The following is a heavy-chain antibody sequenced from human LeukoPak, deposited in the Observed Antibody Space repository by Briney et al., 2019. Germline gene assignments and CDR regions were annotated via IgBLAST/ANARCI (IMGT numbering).Heavy chain of an antibody. CDR3: ARAANYGGNLKTDYYYYYMDV. Sequence: PGGSLRLSCAPSGFTFSSYAMHWVRQAPGKGLEYVSAISSNGGSTYYANSVKGRFNISRDNSKNTLYLQMGSLRAEDMAVYYCARAANYGGNLKTDYYYYYMDVWGKGTTVTVSS. V-gene: IGHV3-64*01. J-gene: IGHJ6*03. D-gene: IGHD4-23*01. CDR2: ISSNGGST. CDR1: GFTFSSYA.